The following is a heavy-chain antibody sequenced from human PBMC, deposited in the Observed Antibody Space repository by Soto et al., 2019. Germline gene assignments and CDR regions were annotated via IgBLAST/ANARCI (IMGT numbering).Heavy chain of an antibody. CDR2: IRSKANSYAT. Sequence: EVQLVESGGGLVQPGGSLQLSCAASGFTFSGSAMHWVRQASGKGLEWVGRIRSKANSYATAYAASVKGRFTISRDDSKNTAYLQMNSLKPEDTAVYYCTRHDGSSWYWGQGTLVTVSS. V-gene: IGHV3-73*02. J-gene: IGHJ4*02. D-gene: IGHD6-13*01. CDR1: GFTFSGSA. CDR3: TRHDGSSWY.